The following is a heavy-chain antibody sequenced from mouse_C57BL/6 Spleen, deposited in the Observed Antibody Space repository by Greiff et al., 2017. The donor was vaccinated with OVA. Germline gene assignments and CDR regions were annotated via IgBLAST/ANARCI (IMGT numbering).Heavy chain of an antibody. D-gene: IGHD1-1*01. CDR2: IDPEDGET. V-gene: IGHV14-2*01. CDR3: ARIFHYYGSSYDY. CDR1: GFNIKDYY. J-gene: IGHJ2*01. Sequence: VQLQQSGAELVKPGASVKLSCTASGFNIKDYYMHWVKQRTEQGLEWIGRIDPEDGETKYAPKFPGKATITADTSSNTASLQLSSLTSEDTSVYSCARIFHYYGSSYDYWGQGTTLTVSS.